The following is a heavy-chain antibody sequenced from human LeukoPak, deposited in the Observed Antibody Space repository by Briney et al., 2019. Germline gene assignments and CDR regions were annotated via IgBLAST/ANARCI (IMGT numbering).Heavy chain of an antibody. J-gene: IGHJ4*02. CDR3: ARENDYVDYVMDY. V-gene: IGHV3-21*01. CDR1: GFTFSSYS. CDR2: ISSSSSYI. D-gene: IGHD4-17*01. Sequence: PGGSLRLSCAASGFTFSSYSMNSVRQAPGKGLERVSSISSSSSYIYYADSVKGRFTIPRDNAKNSLYLQMNSLRAEDTAVYYCARENDYVDYVMDYWGQGTLVTVSS.